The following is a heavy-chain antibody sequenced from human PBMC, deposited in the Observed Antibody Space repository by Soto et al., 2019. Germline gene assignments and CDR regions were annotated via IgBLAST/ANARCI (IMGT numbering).Heavy chain of an antibody. V-gene: IGHV4-30-4*01. CDR2: IYYSGST. D-gene: IGHD3-3*01. J-gene: IGHJ6*02. Sequence: SETLSLTCTVSGGSISTDDHYWTWIRQPPGRGLEWIGYIYYSGSTYYNPSLQSRVTISVDTSKNQFSLKLKSVTATDTAVYYCARDGDYHFLSNFPTDGDVWGQGTTVTVSS. CDR3: ARDGDYHFLSNFPTDGDV. CDR1: GGSISTDDHY.